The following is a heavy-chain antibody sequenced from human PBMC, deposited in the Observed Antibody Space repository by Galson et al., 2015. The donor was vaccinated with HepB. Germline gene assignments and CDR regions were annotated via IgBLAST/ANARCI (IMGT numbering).Heavy chain of an antibody. CDR3: ARDASGIAAAVDLDY. Sequence: SVKVSCKASGYTFTNYGITWVRQAPGQGLEWMGWINTNTGNPTYAQGFTGRFVFSLDTSVSTAYLQVSSLKAEDTAVYYCARDASGIAAAVDLDYWGQGTLVTVSS. D-gene: IGHD6-13*01. J-gene: IGHJ4*02. CDR1: GYTFTNYG. CDR2: INTNTGNP. V-gene: IGHV7-4-1*02.